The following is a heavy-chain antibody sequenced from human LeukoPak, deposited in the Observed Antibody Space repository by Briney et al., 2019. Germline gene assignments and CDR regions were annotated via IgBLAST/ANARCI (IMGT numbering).Heavy chain of an antibody. CDR3: ARGLTLGYSYGHKKFDY. D-gene: IGHD5-18*01. CDR1: GGSFSGYY. J-gene: IGHJ4*02. V-gene: IGHV4-34*01. CDR2: INHSGST. Sequence: TSETLSLTCAVYGGSFSGYYWSWIRQPPGKGLEWIGEINHSGSTNYNPSLKSRVTISVDTSKNQFSLKLSSVTAADTAVYHCARGLTLGYSYGHKKFDYWGQGTLVTVSS.